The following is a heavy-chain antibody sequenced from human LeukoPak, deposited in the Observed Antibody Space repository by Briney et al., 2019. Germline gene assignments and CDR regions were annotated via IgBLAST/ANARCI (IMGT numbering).Heavy chain of an antibody. Sequence: GSSVKVSCKASGGTFSSYAISWVRQAPGQGLEWMGGIIPIFGTANYAQKFRGRVTITADESTSTVYMELSSLRSEDTAVYYCARGETILNWFDPWGQGTLVTVSS. J-gene: IGHJ5*02. V-gene: IGHV1-69*01. CDR1: GGTFSSYA. CDR3: ARGETILNWFDP. CDR2: IIPIFGTA. D-gene: IGHD1-1*01.